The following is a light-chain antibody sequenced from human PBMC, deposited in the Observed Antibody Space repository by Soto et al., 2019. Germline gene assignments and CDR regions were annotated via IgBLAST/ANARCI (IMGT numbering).Light chain of an antibody. CDR1: HSISDT. CDR3: QQRSNWPIA. Sequence: EIVMTQSPVTVSVSPGGRATLSCRASHSISDTLSWYQQKPGQAPRLLIHGASTRATGIPARFSGSGSGTDFTLTISSLEPEDFALYYCQQRSNWPIAFGQGTRLEI. J-gene: IGKJ5*01. V-gene: IGKV3-11*01. CDR2: GAS.